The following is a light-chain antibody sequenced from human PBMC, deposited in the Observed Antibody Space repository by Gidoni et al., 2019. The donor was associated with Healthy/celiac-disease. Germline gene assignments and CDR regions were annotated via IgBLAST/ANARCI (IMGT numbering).Light chain of an antibody. CDR1: QSVSSW. CDR3: QQYNSPWYT. CDR2: KAS. V-gene: IGKV1-5*03. Sequence: DIQMTQSPSTLSASVGDRVTITCRASQSVSSWLAWYQQKTGKAPKLLIYKASSLESGVQSRFSGSGSGTEFTLTISSLQPDDVATYYCQQYNSPWYTFGQGTKLEIK. J-gene: IGKJ2*01.